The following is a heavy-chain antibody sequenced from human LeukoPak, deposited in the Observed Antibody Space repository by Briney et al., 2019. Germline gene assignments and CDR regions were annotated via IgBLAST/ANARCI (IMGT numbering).Heavy chain of an antibody. D-gene: IGHD3-10*01. V-gene: IGHV4-59*01. CDR3: XXXXXXXXXRGVVWFDP. J-gene: IGHJ5*02. CDR2: IYYSGST. Sequence: SETLSLTCTVSGGSISSYYWSWIRQPPGKGLEWIGYIYYSGSTNYNPSLKSRVTISVDTSKNQFSLKLSSVTAADTAAYYCXXXXXXXXXRGVVWFDPWGQGTLVTVSS. CDR1: GGSISSYY.